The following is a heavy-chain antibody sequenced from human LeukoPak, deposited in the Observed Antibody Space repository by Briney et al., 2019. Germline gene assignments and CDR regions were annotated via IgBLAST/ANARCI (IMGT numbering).Heavy chain of an antibody. J-gene: IGHJ3*01. CDR3: VGHYNILTGYYSDYDAFDL. CDR1: GYTFSAYY. Sequence: ASVKVSCTASGYTFSAYYVDWVRQSPGQGLEWMGWINPNSGDTNFAQKFQGRVTITRDTSISTAYMQLSRLRSDDTAVYYCVGHYNILTGYYSDYDAFDLWGQGTMVTVSS. V-gene: IGHV1-2*02. CDR2: INPNSGDT. D-gene: IGHD3-9*01.